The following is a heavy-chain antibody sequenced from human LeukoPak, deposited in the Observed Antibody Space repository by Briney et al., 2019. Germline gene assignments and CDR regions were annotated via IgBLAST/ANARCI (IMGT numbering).Heavy chain of an antibody. CDR3: AKDPSGSFPNWFDP. V-gene: IGHV3-23*01. CDR1: GFTFSSYA. CDR2: INGGGGNT. Sequence: GGSLRLSCAASGFTFSSYAMTWVRQAPGMGLEWVSAINGGGGNTYYADSVKGRFTISRDNSKNTLYLQMNSLRAEDTAIYYCAKDPSGSFPNWFDPWGQGTLVTVSS. D-gene: IGHD3-10*01. J-gene: IGHJ5*02.